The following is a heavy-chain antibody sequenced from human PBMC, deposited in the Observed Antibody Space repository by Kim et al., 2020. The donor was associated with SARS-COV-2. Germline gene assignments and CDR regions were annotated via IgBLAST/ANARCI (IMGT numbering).Heavy chain of an antibody. V-gene: IGHV3-23*01. Sequence: DSMKRRFTISRDNSKNTLYLQMNSLRAEDTAVYYCAKGLVVVAAAGTLDYWGQGTLVTVSS. D-gene: IGHD2-15*01. J-gene: IGHJ4*02. CDR3: AKGLVVVAAAGTLDY.